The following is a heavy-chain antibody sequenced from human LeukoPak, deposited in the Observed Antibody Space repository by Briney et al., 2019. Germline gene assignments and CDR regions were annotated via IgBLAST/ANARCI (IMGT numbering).Heavy chain of an antibody. D-gene: IGHD4-23*01. V-gene: IGHV4-59*01. CDR1: GGSLNNYF. CDR2: IYYSGTT. J-gene: IGHJ4*02. CDR3: ARHRGPTTEVTRDFDY. Sequence: SETLSLTCSVSGGSLNNYFWSWIRQPPGKGLEWIGYIYYSGTTNHDPSPKSRVTISVDTSKNQFSLKLSSVSAADTAVYYCARHRGPTTEVTRDFDYWGQGTLVTVSS.